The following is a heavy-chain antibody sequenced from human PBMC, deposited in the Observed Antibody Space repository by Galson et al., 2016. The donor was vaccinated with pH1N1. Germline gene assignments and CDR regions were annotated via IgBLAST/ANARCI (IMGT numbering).Heavy chain of an antibody. V-gene: IGHV4-34*01. CDR3: ARVDFGGELGD. CDR1: GGSFSDYY. D-gene: IGHD3-10*01. Sequence: ETLSLTCTVYGGSFSDYYWSWIRQPPGKGLEWIGEVNPSGSTIYNPSLNSRVIISADTSRNQFSLKLTSVTAADTAVYFCARVDFGGELGDWGKGTQVTVSS. J-gene: IGHJ4*02. CDR2: VNPSGST.